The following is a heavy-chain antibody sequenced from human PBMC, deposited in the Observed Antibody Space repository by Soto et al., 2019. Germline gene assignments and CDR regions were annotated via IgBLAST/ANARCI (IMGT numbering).Heavy chain of an antibody. J-gene: IGHJ4*02. Sequence: EVQLVDSGGGLVQPGESLRLSCVASRFAFSNYWMSWVRQAPGKGLEWVANINQDGREKYYVDSVEGRFTISRDNAKNSLDLQMNSLRAEDTAVYYCVTGGYYYGYWGQGTLVTVSS. D-gene: IGHD3-22*01. V-gene: IGHV3-7*04. CDR2: INQDGREK. CDR3: VTGGYYYGY. CDR1: RFAFSNYW.